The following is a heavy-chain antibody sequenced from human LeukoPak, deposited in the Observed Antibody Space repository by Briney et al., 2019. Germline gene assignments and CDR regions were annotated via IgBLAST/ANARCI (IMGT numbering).Heavy chain of an antibody. D-gene: IGHD4-17*01. CDR2: INPNGGST. CDR3: ARGNPTNYGAYLYYFDY. Sequence: ASVKISCKASGYTFTTYYMHWVRQAPGQGLEWMGIINPNGGSTSCAQKFQDRVTMTRDTSTSTLYMELSSLRSEDTAVYYCARGNPTNYGAYLYYFDYWGQGTLVTVSS. J-gene: IGHJ4*02. CDR1: GYTFTTYY. V-gene: IGHV1-46*01.